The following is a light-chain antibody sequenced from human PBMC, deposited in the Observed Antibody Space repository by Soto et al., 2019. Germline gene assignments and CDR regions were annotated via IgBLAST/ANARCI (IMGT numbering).Light chain of an antibody. CDR2: RNT. J-gene: IGLJ1*01. CDR3: QSCDSSLSGSGV. CDR1: SSNIGAGYD. V-gene: IGLV1-40*01. Sequence: QSALTQPPSVSGAPGQRVSISCTGSSSNIGAGYDVHWYQQLPGTAPKLLIYRNTNRPSGVPDRFSGSKSGTSASLAITGLQAEDEADYYCQSCDSSLSGSGVFGTGTKVTVX.